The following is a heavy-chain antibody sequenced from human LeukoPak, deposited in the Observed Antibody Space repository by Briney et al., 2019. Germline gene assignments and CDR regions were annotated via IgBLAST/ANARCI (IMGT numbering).Heavy chain of an antibody. CDR2: IYYSGST. D-gene: IGHD3-22*01. J-gene: IGHJ4*02. V-gene: IGHV4-31*03. CDR1: GGSISSGGYY. CDR3: ARGRTLRYYDSSGYDDY. Sequence: PSQTLSLTCTVSGGSISSGGYYWSWIRQHPGKGLEWIGYIYYSGSTYYNPSLKSRVTISVDTSKNQFSLKLSSVTAADTAVYYCARGRTLRYYDSSGYDDYWGQGTLVTVSS.